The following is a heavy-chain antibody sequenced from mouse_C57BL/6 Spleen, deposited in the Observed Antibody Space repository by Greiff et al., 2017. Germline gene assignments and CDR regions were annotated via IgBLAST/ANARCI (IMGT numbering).Heavy chain of an antibody. CDR3: ARWDGNYLDY. CDR2: SYPRSGNT. Sequence: VQLVESGAELARPGASVKLSCKASGYTFTSYGISWVKQRTGQGLEWIGESYPRSGNTYYNEKFKGKATLTADKSSSTAYMELRSLTSEDSAVYFCARWDGNYLDYWGQGTTLTVSS. V-gene: IGHV1-81*01. CDR1: GYTFTSYG. J-gene: IGHJ2*01. D-gene: IGHD2-1*01.